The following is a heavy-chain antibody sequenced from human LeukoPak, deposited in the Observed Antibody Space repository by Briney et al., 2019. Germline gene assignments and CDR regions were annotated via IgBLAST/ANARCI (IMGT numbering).Heavy chain of an antibody. CDR1: GFTFSRYN. V-gene: IGHV3-21*01. CDR2: ISGRSNHI. CDR3: ARDGGEHDYWHFDL. D-gene: IGHD1/OR15-1a*01. J-gene: IGHJ2*01. Sequence: GGSLRLSCAGSGFTFSRYNLNWFRQAPGKGLERVSSISGRSNHIFYAGSVKGRFTISRDNAKKSLNLEMNSLRAEDTAVYYCARDGGEHDYWHFDLWGRGDLVTVSS.